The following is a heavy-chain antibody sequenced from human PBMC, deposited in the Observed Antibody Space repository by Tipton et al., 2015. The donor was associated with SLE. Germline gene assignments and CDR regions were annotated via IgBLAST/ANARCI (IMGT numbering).Heavy chain of an antibody. CDR1: GGSFSGYY. D-gene: IGHD2-2*01. CDR3: AGSTSVVVPNYYMDV. V-gene: IGHV4-34*01. Sequence: TLSLTCAVYGGSFSGYYWSWIRQPPGKGLEWIGEINHSGSTNYNPSLKSRVTITVDTSKNQFSLKLTSVTAADTAVYYCAGSTSVVVPNYYMDVWGKGTTVTVSS. J-gene: IGHJ6*03. CDR2: INHSGST.